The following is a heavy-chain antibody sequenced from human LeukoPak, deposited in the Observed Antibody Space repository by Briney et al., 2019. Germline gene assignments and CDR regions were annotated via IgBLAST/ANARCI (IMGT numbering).Heavy chain of an antibody. D-gene: IGHD2-2*01. Sequence: SETLSLTCTVSGGSISSYYWSWLRQPPGKGLEWIGYIYYSGSTNYNPSLRSRVTISVDTSKNQFSLKLSSVTAADTAVYYCARAAALDAFDIWGQGTIVTVSS. CDR3: ARAAALDAFDI. CDR1: GGSISSYY. V-gene: IGHV4-59*01. CDR2: IYYSGST. J-gene: IGHJ3*02.